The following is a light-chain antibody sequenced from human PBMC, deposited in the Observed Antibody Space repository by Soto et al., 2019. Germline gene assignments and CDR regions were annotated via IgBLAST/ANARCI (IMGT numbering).Light chain of an antibody. J-gene: IGKJ1*01. CDR2: AAS. V-gene: IGKV1-39*01. CDR1: QSISSY. Sequence: DIQMTQSPSSLSASVGDRVTITCRASQSISSYLNWYQQKPRKAPKLLIYAASSLQSGVPSRFSGSGSGTDFTLTISSLQPEDFATYYCQQSYSTPWTVGQGTKVDSK. CDR3: QQSYSTPWT.